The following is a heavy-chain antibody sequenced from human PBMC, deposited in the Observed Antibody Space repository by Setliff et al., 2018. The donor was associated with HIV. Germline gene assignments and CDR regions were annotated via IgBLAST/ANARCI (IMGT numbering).Heavy chain of an antibody. Sequence: SVKVSCKTSGYDFNGHDINWVRQATGQGLEWMGGIIPIFGTANYAQKFQGRVTITADKSTNTAYMELNSLRSEDTAIYYCARDIGITTTGKGWLEPWGQGTQVTVSS. V-gene: IGHV1-69*06. CDR2: IIPIFGTA. D-gene: IGHD1-1*01. J-gene: IGHJ5*02. CDR3: ARDIGITTTGKGWLEP. CDR1: GYDFNGHD.